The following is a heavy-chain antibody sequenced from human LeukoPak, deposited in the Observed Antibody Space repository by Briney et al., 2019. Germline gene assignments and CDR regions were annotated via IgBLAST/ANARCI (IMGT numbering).Heavy chain of an antibody. D-gene: IGHD4-23*01. V-gene: IGHV1-69*13. J-gene: IGHJ6*02. CDR2: IIPIFGTA. Sequence: SVKVSCKASGGTFSSYAISWVRQAPGQGLEWMGGIIPIFGTANYAQKFQGRVTVTADESTSTAYMELSSLRSEDTAVYYCARGATVDYYYGMDVWGRGTTVTVSS. CDR1: GGTFSSYA. CDR3: ARGATVDYYYGMDV.